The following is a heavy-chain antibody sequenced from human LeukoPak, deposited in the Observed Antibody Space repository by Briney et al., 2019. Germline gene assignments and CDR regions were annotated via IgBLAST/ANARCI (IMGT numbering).Heavy chain of an antibody. CDR3: AKEFWDWYGGIDFDS. V-gene: IGHV3-30*18. CDR1: GFTFSSHG. Sequence: GGSLTLSCAASGFTFSSHGMHWVSQAQGKGLEWVAIISYDGSKKYYADSVKGRFTISRDNSKNTLYLQMNSLRAEDTAVYDWAKEFWDWYGGIDFDSWGQGTLVTVS. J-gene: IGHJ4*02. CDR2: ISYDGSKK. D-gene: IGHD4-23*01.